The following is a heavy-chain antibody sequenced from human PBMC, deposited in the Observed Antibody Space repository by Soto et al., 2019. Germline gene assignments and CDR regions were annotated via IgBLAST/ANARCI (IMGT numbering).Heavy chain of an antibody. CDR3: AKAGGGYTKWHFDS. J-gene: IGHJ4*01. D-gene: IGHD5-12*01. CDR1: GFSFSGYA. CDR2: ISGSGATT. V-gene: IGHV3-23*01. Sequence: EVQLLESGGGSVQPGGSLRLSCAASGFSFSGYAMAWVRQAPGKGLEWVSGISGSGATTYYADSVKGRCTISRDNSKNTLSLQVNRLSAEDTAVCYCAKAGGGYTKWHFDSWGHGSLVTVSS.